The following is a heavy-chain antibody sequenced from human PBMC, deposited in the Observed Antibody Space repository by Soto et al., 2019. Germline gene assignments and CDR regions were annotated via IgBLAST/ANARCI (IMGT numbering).Heavy chain of an antibody. Sequence: SETLSLTCTVSGGSISYYYWGWIRQPPGKGLEWIGSIYYSGNTHYNPSLKSRVTISVDTSMNQFSLNLDSVTTVDSAVYYCVRGGYVHAFDYWGQGALVTVSS. CDR2: IYYSGNT. J-gene: IGHJ4*02. D-gene: IGHD5-12*01. CDR3: VRGGYVHAFDY. V-gene: IGHV4-59*01. CDR1: GGSISYYY.